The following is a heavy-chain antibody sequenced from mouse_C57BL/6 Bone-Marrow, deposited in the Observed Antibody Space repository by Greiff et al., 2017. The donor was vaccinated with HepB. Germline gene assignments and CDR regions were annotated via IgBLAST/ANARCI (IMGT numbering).Heavy chain of an antibody. V-gene: IGHV3-6*01. J-gene: IGHJ3*01. CDR1: GYSITSGYY. Sequence: EVKLQESGPGLVKPSQSLSLTCSVTGYSITSGYYWNWIRKFPGNKLEWMGYISYDGSNNYNPSLKNRISITRDTSKNQFFLKLNSVTTEDTATYYCATYGNYGFAYWGQGTLVTVSA. CDR2: ISYDGSN. CDR3: ATYGNYGFAY. D-gene: IGHD2-1*01.